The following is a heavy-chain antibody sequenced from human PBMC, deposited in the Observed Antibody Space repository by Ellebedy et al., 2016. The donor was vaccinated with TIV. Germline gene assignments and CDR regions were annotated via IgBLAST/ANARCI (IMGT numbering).Heavy chain of an antibody. J-gene: IGHJ4*02. CDR3: ASWGGNSDFDY. V-gene: IGHV1-69*06. CDR2: IIPIFGTA. CDR1: GYTFTGYY. Sequence: ASVKVSCKASGYTFTGYYMHWVRQAPGQGLEWMGGIIPIFGTANYAQKFQGRVTITADKSTSTAYMELSSLRSEDTAVYYCASWGGNSDFDYWGQGTLVTVSS. D-gene: IGHD4-23*01.